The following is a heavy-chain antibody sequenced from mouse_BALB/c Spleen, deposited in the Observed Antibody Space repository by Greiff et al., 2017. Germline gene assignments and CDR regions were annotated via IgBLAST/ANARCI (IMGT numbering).Heavy chain of an antibody. Sequence: EVQVVESGGGLVKPGGSLKLSCAASGFAFSSYDMSWVRQTPEKRLEWVAYISSGGGSTYYPDTVKGRFTISRDNAKNTLYLQMSSLKSEDTAMYYCARHGNGYLWYFDVWGAGTTVTVSS. CDR3: ARHGNGYLWYFDV. D-gene: IGHD2-3*01. J-gene: IGHJ1*01. CDR2: ISSGGGST. V-gene: IGHV5-12-1*01. CDR1: GFAFSSYD.